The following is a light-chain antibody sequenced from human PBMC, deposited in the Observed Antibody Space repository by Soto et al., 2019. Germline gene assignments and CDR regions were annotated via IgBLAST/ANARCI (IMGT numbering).Light chain of an antibody. CDR2: DVS. V-gene: IGLV2-14*01. CDR1: SSDVGAYNY. CDR3: SSYTSSSTVV. Sequence: QSALTQPASVSGSSGQSITISCTGTSSDVGAYNYVSWYQQHPGKVPKLMIYDVSNRPSGVSNRFSGSKSGNTASLTISGLQAEDEADYYCSSYTSSSTVVFGGGTKLTVL. J-gene: IGLJ2*01.